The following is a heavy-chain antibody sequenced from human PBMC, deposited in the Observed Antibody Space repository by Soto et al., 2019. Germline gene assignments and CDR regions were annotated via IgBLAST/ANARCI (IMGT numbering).Heavy chain of an antibody. CDR3: TTLTDGYNYYYYGMDV. Sequence: EVQLVESGGGLVKPGGSLRLSCAASGFTFSNAWMSWVRQAPGKGLEWVGRIKSKTDGGTTDYAAPVKGRFTISRDDSKNTLYLQMNSLKTEDTAVYYCTTLTDGYNYYYYGMDVWGQGTTVTVSS. V-gene: IGHV3-15*01. J-gene: IGHJ6*02. D-gene: IGHD5-12*01. CDR1: GFTFSNAW. CDR2: IKSKTDGGTT.